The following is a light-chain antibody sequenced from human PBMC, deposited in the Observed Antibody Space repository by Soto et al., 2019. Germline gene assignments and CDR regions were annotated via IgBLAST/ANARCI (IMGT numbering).Light chain of an antibody. CDR2: GAS. Sequence: GXXGSLSCRXSQTVSSARLAWFQQKPGQAPRLXIYGASSRAPGIPXRFSGSGSETDLTLTITRLESEDFAVYSCHXYGSSPWMXGQGTKVDI. V-gene: IGKV3-20*01. CDR3: HXYGSSPWM. CDR1: QTVSSAR. J-gene: IGKJ1*01.